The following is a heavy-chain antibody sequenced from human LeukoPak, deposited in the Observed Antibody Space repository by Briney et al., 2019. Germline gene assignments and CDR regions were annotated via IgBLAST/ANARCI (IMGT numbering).Heavy chain of an antibody. J-gene: IGHJ4*02. Sequence: GGSLRLSCAASGFTFSSYAMHWVRQAPGKGLEWVSGISWNSGSIGYADSVKGRFTISRDNAKNSLYLQMNSLRAEDTALYYCAKDKSGYSYGQFDYWGQGTLVTVSS. CDR1: GFTFSSYA. CDR3: AKDKSGYSYGQFDY. D-gene: IGHD5-18*01. CDR2: ISWNSGSI. V-gene: IGHV3-9*01.